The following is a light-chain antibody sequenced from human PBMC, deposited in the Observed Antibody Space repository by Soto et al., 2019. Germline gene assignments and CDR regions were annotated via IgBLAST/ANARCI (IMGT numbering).Light chain of an antibody. CDR1: STDVGGYNY. V-gene: IGLV2-14*01. CDR3: SSYTSSSAFV. J-gene: IGLJ3*02. CDR2: EVS. Sequence: QSVLTQPASVSGSPGQSITISCTGTSTDVGGYNYVSWYQQHPGKAPKLMIYEVSNRPSGISNRFSGSKSGNTASLTISGLQDEDEADYYCSSYTSSSAFVFGGGTKLTVL.